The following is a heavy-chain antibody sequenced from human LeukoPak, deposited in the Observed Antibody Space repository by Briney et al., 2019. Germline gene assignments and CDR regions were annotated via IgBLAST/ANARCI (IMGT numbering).Heavy chain of an antibody. CDR3: TRVGYIDEGIDY. CDR2: IKQDGSKK. J-gene: IGHJ4*02. D-gene: IGHD5-24*01. CDR1: GFPFSSYW. V-gene: IGHV3-7*04. Sequence: GGSLRLSCVASGFPFSSYWMIWVRQAPGKGLEWVANIKQDGSKKPYVDSVKGRFTISRDNAKNSLYLQMNSLRAEDTAIYYCTRVGYIDEGIDYWGQGTLVTVSS.